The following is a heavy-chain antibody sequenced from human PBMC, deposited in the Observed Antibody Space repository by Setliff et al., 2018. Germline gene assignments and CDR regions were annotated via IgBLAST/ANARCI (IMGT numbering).Heavy chain of an antibody. CDR2: INHDGSEK. V-gene: IGHV3-7*01. CDR3: TRSTSGAFDY. Sequence: PGGSLRLSCAASGFTFSSHWMAWVRQAPGKGLEWVANINHDGSEKYSVDSVKGRFTISRDTAKNSLSLQMNSLRAEDTAVYYCTRSTSGAFDYWGQGTRVTVSS. D-gene: IGHD2-2*01. J-gene: IGHJ4*02. CDR1: GFTFSSHW.